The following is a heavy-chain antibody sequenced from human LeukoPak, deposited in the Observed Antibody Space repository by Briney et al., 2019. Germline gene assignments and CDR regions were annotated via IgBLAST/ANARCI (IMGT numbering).Heavy chain of an antibody. Sequence: PGGSLRLSCAASGFTFSSYSMNWVRQAPGKGLEWVSSISSSSSYIYYADSVKGRFTISRDNAKNSLYLQMNSLRAEDTAVYYCARGKRWLQVSDYWGQGTLVTVSS. CDR3: ARGKRWLQVSDY. D-gene: IGHD5-24*01. J-gene: IGHJ4*02. CDR2: ISSSSSYI. CDR1: GFTFSSYS. V-gene: IGHV3-21*01.